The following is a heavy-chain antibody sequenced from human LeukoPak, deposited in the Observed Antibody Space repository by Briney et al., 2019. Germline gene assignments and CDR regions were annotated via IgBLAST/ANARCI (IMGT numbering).Heavy chain of an antibody. Sequence: PGGSLRLSCAASGFTFSSYGMHWVRQAPGKGLEWVAVISYDGSNKYYADSVKGRFTISRDNSKNTLYLQVNSLRAEDTAVYYCAKSRSGGSSDWYMDYWGQGTLVTVSS. CDR1: GFTFSSYG. D-gene: IGHD6-19*01. J-gene: IGHJ4*02. CDR3: AKSRSGGSSDWYMDY. CDR2: ISYDGSNK. V-gene: IGHV3-30*18.